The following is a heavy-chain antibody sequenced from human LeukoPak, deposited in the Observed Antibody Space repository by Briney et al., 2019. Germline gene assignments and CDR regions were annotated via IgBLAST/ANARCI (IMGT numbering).Heavy chain of an antibody. Sequence: SEALSLTCTVSGGFISGHYWSWIRQPPGKGLEWIGYIFYTGSTDYNPSLRSRITMSVDTSKNQFSLRLTSVTAADTAVYYCASQNPAVGGQGLDYWGQGILVTVFS. D-gene: IGHD6-13*01. CDR1: GGFISGHY. J-gene: IGHJ4*02. CDR3: ASQNPAVGGQGLDY. CDR2: IFYTGST. V-gene: IGHV4-59*08.